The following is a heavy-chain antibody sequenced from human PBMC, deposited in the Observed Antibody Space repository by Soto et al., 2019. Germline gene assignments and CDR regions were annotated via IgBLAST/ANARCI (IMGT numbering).Heavy chain of an antibody. CDR1: GFTFSSYG. CDR3: AKGLGGYYGSGSYFDP. J-gene: IGHJ5*02. V-gene: IGHV3-30*18. Sequence: QVQLVESGGGVVQPGRSLRLSCAASGFTFSSYGMHWVRQAPGKGLEWVAVISYDGSNKYYADSVKGRFTISRDNSKNTLYLQMNSLRAEDTAVYYCAKGLGGYYGSGSYFDPWGQGTLVTVSS. CDR2: ISYDGSNK. D-gene: IGHD3-10*01.